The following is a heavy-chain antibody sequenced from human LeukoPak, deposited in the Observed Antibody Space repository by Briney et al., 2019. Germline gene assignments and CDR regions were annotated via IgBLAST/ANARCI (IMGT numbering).Heavy chain of an antibody. V-gene: IGHV1-69*04. Sequence: SVKVSCKASGYTFTSYGISWVRQAPGQGLEWMGRIIPILGIANYAQKFQGRVTITADKSTSTAYMELSSLRSEDTAVYYCARDEDSSGWYYFDYWGQGTLVTVSS. CDR3: ARDEDSSGWYYFDY. CDR2: IIPILGIA. D-gene: IGHD6-19*01. J-gene: IGHJ4*02. CDR1: GYTFTSYG.